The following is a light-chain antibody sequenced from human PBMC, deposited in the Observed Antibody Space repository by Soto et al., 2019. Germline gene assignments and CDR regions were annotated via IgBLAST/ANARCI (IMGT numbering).Light chain of an antibody. CDR1: QGIATD. CDR3: QQGYSYPYT. Sequence: IQLTQSPSSLSASVGERVTFTCRASQGIATDLAWYKQKPGIAPKLLIYGASTWQSGVPSRFSGSGSGAYFTLTISSLQPEDFATYYCQQGYSYPYTFGPGTKLQIK. J-gene: IGKJ2*01. CDR2: GAS. V-gene: IGKV1-9*01.